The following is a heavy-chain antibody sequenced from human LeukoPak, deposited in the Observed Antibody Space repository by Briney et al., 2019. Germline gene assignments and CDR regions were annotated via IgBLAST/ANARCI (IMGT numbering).Heavy chain of an antibody. CDR2: IKPDGSEK. CDR3: ARDRDWSFDY. J-gene: IGHJ4*02. D-gene: IGHD3/OR15-3a*01. V-gene: IGHV3-7*05. Sequence: GGSLRLSCADSGITFSGNWMSWVRQAPGKGLEWVAHIKPDGSEKYYVDSVRGRFTISRDNAENSFYLEMNSLRAEDTAVYYCARDRDWSFDYWGQGTLVTVSS. CDR1: GITFSGNW.